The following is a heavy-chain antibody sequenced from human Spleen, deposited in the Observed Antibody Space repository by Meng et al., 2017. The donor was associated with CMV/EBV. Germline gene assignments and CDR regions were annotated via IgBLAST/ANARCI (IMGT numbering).Heavy chain of an antibody. J-gene: IGHJ6*02. CDR3: ARGHYYYGMDV. Sequence: GGSLRLSCAASGFTFSSYAMSWVRQAPGKGLEWVSVIYSGGSSTYYADSVKGRFTISRDNSKNTLYLQMNSLRAEDTAVYYCARGHYYYGMDVGGQGTTVTVSS. CDR2: IYSGGSST. V-gene: IGHV3-23*03. CDR1: GFTFSSYA.